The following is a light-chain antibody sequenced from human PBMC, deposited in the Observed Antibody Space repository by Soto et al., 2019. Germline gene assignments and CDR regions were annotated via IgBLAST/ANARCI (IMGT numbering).Light chain of an antibody. CDR1: QGISSY. CDR3: QQLNSYPIT. Sequence: DIQLTQSPSFLSASVGDRVTITCLASQGISSYFAWYQQKPGKAPKLLLYAVSTLQSGVPSRFSGSGSGTEFPLSISSLQPEDFPTYYCQQLNSYPITFGGGTKVEIK. V-gene: IGKV1-9*01. CDR2: AVS. J-gene: IGKJ4*01.